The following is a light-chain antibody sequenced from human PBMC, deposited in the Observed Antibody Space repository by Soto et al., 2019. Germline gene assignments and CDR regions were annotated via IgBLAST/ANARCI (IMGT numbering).Light chain of an antibody. CDR2: EVS. V-gene: IGLV2-14*03. CDR1: SSDVGGFNY. Sequence: QSALTQPASVSGSPGQSITISCTGSSSDVGGFNYVSWYQQHPGNAPKLLIYEVSNRPSGVSGRFSASKSVNTASLTSSGLQAEDEADYYCCSYKRSATLVFAGGTKLTVL. J-gene: IGLJ2*01. CDR3: CSYKRSATLV.